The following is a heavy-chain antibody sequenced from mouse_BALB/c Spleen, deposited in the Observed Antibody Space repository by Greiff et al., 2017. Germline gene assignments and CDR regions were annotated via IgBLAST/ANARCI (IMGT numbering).Heavy chain of an antibody. CDR2: IRNKANGYTT. D-gene: IGHD2-14*01. Sequence: EVKVVESGGGLVQPGGSLRLSCATSGFTFTDYYMSWVRQPPGKALEWLGFIRNKANGYTTEYSASVKGRFTISRDNSQSILYLQMNTLRAEDSATYYCARDAYYRYYAMDYWGQGTSVTVSS. J-gene: IGHJ4*01. CDR3: ARDAYYRYYAMDY. V-gene: IGHV7-3*02. CDR1: GFTFTDYY.